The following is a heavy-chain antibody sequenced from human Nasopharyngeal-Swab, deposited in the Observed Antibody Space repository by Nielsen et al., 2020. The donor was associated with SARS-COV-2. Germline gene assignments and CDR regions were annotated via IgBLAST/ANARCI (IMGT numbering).Heavy chain of an antibody. CDR2: ISAYNGNT. CDR1: GYTFTSYG. J-gene: IGHJ4*02. Sequence: ASVKVSCKASGYTFTSYGISWVRQAPGQGLEWMGWISAYNGNTNYAQKLQGRVTMTTDTSTSTAYMELRSLRSDDTAVYYCARELSYYGSGSPSYWGQGTLVTVSS. V-gene: IGHV1-18*04. D-gene: IGHD3-10*01. CDR3: ARELSYYGSGSPSY.